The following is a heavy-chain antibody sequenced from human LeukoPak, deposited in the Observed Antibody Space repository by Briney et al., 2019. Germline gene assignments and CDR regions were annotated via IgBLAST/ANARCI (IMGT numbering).Heavy chain of an antibody. D-gene: IGHD5-12*01. Sequence: SETLSLTCTVSGYSISSGFYWGWIRQPPGKGLEWIGSIYHSGSTYYNPSLKSRVTISVDTSKNQFSLKLSSVTAAVTAVYYCNLVATDYYYMDVWGKGTTVTVSS. CDR3: NLVATDYYYMDV. CDR1: GYSISSGFY. J-gene: IGHJ6*03. V-gene: IGHV4-38-2*02. CDR2: IYHSGST.